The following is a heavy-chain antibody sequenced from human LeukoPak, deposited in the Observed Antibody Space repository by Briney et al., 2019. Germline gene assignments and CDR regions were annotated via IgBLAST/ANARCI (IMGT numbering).Heavy chain of an antibody. CDR3: AKDPRYYGSGSYYVY. V-gene: IGHV3-23*01. CDR1: GFTFRCYG. D-gene: IGHD3-10*01. Sequence: GGSLRLSCAASGFTFRCYGMIWVRQAPGKGLEWVSGISGSGGSTYYADSVKGRFTISRDNSKNTLYLQMNSLRAEDTAIYYCAKDPRYYGSGSYYVYWGQGTLVSVSS. J-gene: IGHJ4*02. CDR2: ISGSGGST.